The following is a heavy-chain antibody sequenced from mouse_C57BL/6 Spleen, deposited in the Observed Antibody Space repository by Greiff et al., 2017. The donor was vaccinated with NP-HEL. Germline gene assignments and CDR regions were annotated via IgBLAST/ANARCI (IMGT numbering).Heavy chain of an antibody. CDR2: IYSGDGDT. CDR1: GYAFSSSW. J-gene: IGHJ2*01. CDR3: ARDYYGSSYLDY. V-gene: IGHV1-82*01. D-gene: IGHD1-1*01. Sequence: QVQLQQSGPELVKPGASVKISCKASGYAFSSSWMNWVKQRPGKGLEWIGRIYSGDGDTNYNGKFKGKATLTADKSSSTAYMQLSSLTSEDAAVYYCARDYYGSSYLDYWGQGTTLTVSS.